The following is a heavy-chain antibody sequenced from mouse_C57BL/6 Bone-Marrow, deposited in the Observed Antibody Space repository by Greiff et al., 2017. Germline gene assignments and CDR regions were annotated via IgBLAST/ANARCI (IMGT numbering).Heavy chain of an antibody. D-gene: IGHD2-2*01. J-gene: IGHJ3*01. CDR3: APYGYDVGAWFAY. CDR2: ISDGGSYT. V-gene: IGHV5-4*01. Sequence: EVQRVESGGGLVKPGGSLKLSCAASGFTFSSYAMSWVRQTPEKRLEWVATISDGGSYTYYPDNVKGRFTISRDNAKNNLYLQMSHLKSEDTAMYYCAPYGYDVGAWFAYWGQGTLVTVSA. CDR1: GFTFSSYA.